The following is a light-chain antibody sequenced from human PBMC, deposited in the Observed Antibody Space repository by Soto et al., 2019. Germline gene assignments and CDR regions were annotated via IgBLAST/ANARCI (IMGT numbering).Light chain of an antibody. CDR3: QQANSFPRT. CDR1: QGISSY. CDR2: AAS. J-gene: IGKJ1*01. Sequence: AIRMTQSPSSLSASTVDRVTITCRASQGISSYLAWYQQKPGKAPKLLIYAASTLQSGVPSRFSGSGSGTDFTLTISSLQPDDFATYYCQQANSFPRTFGQGTKVDIK. V-gene: IGKV1-8*01.